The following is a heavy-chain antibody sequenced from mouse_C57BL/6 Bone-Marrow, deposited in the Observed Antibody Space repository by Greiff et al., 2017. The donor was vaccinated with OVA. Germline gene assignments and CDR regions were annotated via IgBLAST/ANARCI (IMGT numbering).Heavy chain of an antibody. CDR1: GFSLTSYA. V-gene: IGHV2-9-1*01. CDR2: IWPGGGT. D-gene: IGHD2-1*01. Sequence: QVQLKESGPGLVAPSQCLSITCTVSGFSLTSYAISWVRQPPGKGLEWLGVIWPGGGTNYNSALKSRLSISKDNSKSQVFLKMNSLQTDDTARYYWARKFGNQSPYWYFDVWGTGTTVTVSS. CDR3: ARKFGNQSPYWYFDV. J-gene: IGHJ1*03.